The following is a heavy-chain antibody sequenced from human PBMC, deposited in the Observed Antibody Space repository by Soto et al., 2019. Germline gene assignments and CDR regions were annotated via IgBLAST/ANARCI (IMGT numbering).Heavy chain of an antibody. CDR2: IIPIFGIA. Sequence: QVQLVQSGAEVKKPGSSVKVSCKASGGTFSSYSINWVRQAPGQGLEWMGEIIPIFGIANYGKKFRGRVTITADESTGTAYMEWSNLRSEDPPGYDSARDGGWHSGGIDYWGEGTLVTVSS. CDR3: ARDGGWHSGGIDY. D-gene: IGHD3-16*01. V-gene: IGHV1-69*01. J-gene: IGHJ4*02. CDR1: GGTFSSYS.